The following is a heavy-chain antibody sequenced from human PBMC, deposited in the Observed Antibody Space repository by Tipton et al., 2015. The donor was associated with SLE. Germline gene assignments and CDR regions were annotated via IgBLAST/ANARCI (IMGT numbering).Heavy chain of an antibody. CDR2: MNPSGNT. D-gene: IGHD1-1*01. J-gene: IGHJ6*02. CDR1: GHTFTTSD. V-gene: IGHV1-8*02. CDR3: ARETTRTRDGLDV. Sequence: QSGPEVKKPGASVKVSCKASGHTFTTSDINWVRQAPGQGLEWMGWMNPSGNTAYAEKFQGRVTMTRATSINTAYMELSNLRSDDTAIYFCARETTRTRDGLDVWGQGTTVIVSS.